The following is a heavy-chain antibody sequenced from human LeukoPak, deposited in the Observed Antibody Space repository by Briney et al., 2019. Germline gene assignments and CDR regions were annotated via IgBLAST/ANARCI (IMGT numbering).Heavy chain of an antibody. CDR2: IYYSGNT. J-gene: IGHJ5*02. D-gene: IGHD6-6*01. CDR3: ARVMAARREDLNWFDP. V-gene: IGHV4-59*11. Sequence: SETLSLTCTVSGGSISSHFWTWIRQPPGKGLEWIGSIYYSGNTYNPSLKSRVTISVDTSKNQFSLNLTSVNAADTAVYYCARVMAARREDLNWFDPWGQGTLVTVSS. CDR1: GGSISSHF.